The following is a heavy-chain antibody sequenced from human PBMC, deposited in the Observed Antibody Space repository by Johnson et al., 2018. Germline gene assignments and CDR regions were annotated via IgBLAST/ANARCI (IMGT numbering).Heavy chain of an antibody. V-gene: IGHV4-59*01. CDR1: GVSITNYF. J-gene: IGHJ6*02. CDR2: VYYSGTP. D-gene: IGHD3-10*01. CDR3: ARVGGTVIRGVVLNPPGAYGMDV. Sequence: QVQLQESGPGLVKPSETLSLTCTVSGVSITNYFWTWIRQSPGKGLEYIGHVYYSGTPNSNPSLKSRVTISVDTSKNQFSLRLTSVNAADTAVYYCARVGGTVIRGVVLNPPGAYGMDVWGQGTTVIVSS.